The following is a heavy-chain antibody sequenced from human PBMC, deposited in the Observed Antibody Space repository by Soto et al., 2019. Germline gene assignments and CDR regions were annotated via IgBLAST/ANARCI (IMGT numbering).Heavy chain of an antibody. Sequence: GGSLRLSCAASGFTFSSYAMTWVRQAPGKGLEWVSSISGSGDYTYFADSVKGRFTISRDNSKDTLYLQMSSLRVEDTAIYYCARDKGRSPLDYWGQGTLVTVSS. D-gene: IGHD2-15*01. CDR3: ARDKGRSPLDY. V-gene: IGHV3-23*01. CDR2: ISGSGDYT. J-gene: IGHJ4*02. CDR1: GFTFSSYA.